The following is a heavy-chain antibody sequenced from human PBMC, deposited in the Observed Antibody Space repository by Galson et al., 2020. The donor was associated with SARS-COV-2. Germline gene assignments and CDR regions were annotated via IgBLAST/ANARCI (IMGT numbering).Heavy chain of an antibody. CDR2: IYSGGST. Sequence: GESLKISCAASGFTVSSNYMSWVHQAPGKGLEWVSVIYSGGSTYYADSVKGRFTISRDNSKNTLYLQMNSLRAEDTAVYYCALLGPYYYDSSGYEWGQGTLVTVSS. J-gene: IGHJ4*02. CDR1: GFTVSSNY. CDR3: ALLGPYYYDSSGYE. V-gene: IGHV3-66*01. D-gene: IGHD3-22*01.